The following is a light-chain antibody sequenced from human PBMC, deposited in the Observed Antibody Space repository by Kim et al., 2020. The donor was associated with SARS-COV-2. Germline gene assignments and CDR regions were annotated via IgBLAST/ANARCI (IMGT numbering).Light chain of an antibody. CDR3: HQYGYSPYT. CDR2: GAS. J-gene: IGKJ2*01. V-gene: IGKV3-20*01. CDR1: QSVNNNY. Sequence: LSPGERATLPCRASQSVNNNYLAWYQQKPGQAPRLLIYGASTRATGTPDTFSGSGSVTDFTLTISRLESEDFAVYYCHQYGYSPYTFGQGTKLEI.